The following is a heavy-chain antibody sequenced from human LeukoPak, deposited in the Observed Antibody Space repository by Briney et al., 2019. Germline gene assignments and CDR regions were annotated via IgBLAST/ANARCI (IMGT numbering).Heavy chain of an antibody. CDR3: VWNSEHYFDF. D-gene: IGHD1-7*01. CDR2: IKNKGEGETT. Sequence: GGSLRLSCAASGFTFTNAWMSWVRQAPGKGLEWVGRIKNKGEGETTDYAAPVKGRFTISRDDSENTLFLQMHSLETEDTALYYCVWNSEHYFDFWGQGSLVTASS. CDR1: GFTFTNAW. J-gene: IGHJ4*02. V-gene: IGHV3-15*01.